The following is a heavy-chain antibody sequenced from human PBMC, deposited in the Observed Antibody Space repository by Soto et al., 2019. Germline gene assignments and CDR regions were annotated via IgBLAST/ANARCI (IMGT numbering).Heavy chain of an antibody. CDR1: VFTFSDHY. V-gene: IGHV3-72*01. J-gene: IGHJ4*02. Sequence: SLRLSCAASVFTFSDHYVDWFRQAPGKGLEWVGRSRNKANSYTTEYAASVKGRFTISRDDSKNSVYLQMNSLKTEDTAVYYCARGLYSSGWHFDYWGQGTLVTVSS. CDR2: SRNKANSYTT. CDR3: ARGLYSSGWHFDY. D-gene: IGHD6-19*01.